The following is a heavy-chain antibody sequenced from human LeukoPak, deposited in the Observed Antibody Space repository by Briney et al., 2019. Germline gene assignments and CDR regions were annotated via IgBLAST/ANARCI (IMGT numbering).Heavy chain of an antibody. V-gene: IGHV3-30*03. D-gene: IGHD3-9*01. CDR3: ARSRYFDWLYSFDY. CDR1: GFTFSSYG. J-gene: IGHJ4*02. Sequence: GGSLRLSCAASGFTFSSYGMHWVRQAPGKGLEWVAVISYDGSNKYYADSVKGRFTISRDNSKNTLYLQMNSLRADDTAVYYCARSRYFDWLYSFDYWGQGTLVTVSS. CDR2: ISYDGSNK.